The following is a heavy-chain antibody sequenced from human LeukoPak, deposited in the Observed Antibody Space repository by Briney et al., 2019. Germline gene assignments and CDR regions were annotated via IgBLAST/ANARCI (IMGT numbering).Heavy chain of an antibody. Sequence: PGGSLRLSCAASGFTFSSYAMNWVRQAPGKGLEWVSAISGSGGSTYYADSVKGRFTISRDNSKNTLYLQMNSLRAEDTAVYYCAKLGDWNYYYYMDVWGKGTTVTVSS. CDR1: GFTFSSYA. CDR2: ISGSGGST. D-gene: IGHD2-21*01. J-gene: IGHJ6*03. V-gene: IGHV3-23*01. CDR3: AKLGDWNYYYYMDV.